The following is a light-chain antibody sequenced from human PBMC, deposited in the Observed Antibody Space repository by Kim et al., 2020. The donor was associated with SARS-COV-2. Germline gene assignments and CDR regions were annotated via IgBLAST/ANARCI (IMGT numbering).Light chain of an antibody. CDR1: QSIGSY. J-gene: IGKJ1*01. CDR3: WLVGNRT. CDR2: DAT. Sequence: EIVLTQSPATLSLSPGERATLSCRASQSIGSYLAWYQQKPGQAPRLLIYDATNRATGIPARFSGSGSGTDFTLTISSLESEDFAVYYSWLVGNRT. V-gene: IGKV3-11*01.